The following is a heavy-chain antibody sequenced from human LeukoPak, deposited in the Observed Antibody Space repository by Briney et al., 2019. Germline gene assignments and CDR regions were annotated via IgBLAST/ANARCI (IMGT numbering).Heavy chain of an antibody. D-gene: IGHD3-3*01. Sequence: PSETLSLTCAVSGYSISSGNYWGWIRQPPGKGLEWIGSISDGGSADYNRSLRSRVTISVDTSKNQLSLKLTSVTAADTAVYYCATSDSGSIFGVVISFWGQGTLVTVSS. CDR2: ISDGGSA. CDR1: GYSISSGNY. J-gene: IGHJ4*02. V-gene: IGHV4-38-2*01. CDR3: ATSDSGSIFGVVISF.